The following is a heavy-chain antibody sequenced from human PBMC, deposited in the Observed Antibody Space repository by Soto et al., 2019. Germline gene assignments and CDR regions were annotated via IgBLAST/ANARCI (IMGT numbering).Heavy chain of an antibody. CDR2: INAGNGNT. V-gene: IGHV1-3*05. CDR3: ARSIVVVTALDY. D-gene: IGHD2-21*02. CDR1: GYTFTSYA. J-gene: IGHJ4*02. Sequence: QVQLVQSGAEEKKPGASVKVSCKASGYTFTSYAMHWVRQAPGQRFEWMGWINAGNGNTKYSQKFQGRVTITRDTSASKAYMELSSLRSEDTAVYYCARSIVVVTALDYWGQGTLVTVSS.